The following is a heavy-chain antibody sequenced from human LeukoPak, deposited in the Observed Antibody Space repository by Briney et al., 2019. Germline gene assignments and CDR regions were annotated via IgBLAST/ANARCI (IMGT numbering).Heavy chain of an antibody. Sequence: SETLSLTCTVSGGSISSYYWSWIRQPPGKGLEWIGYFYYSGSTNYNPSLKSRVTILVDTSKNQFSLKLSSVTAADTAVYYCARGRIAYYYMDDWSKGTTVTISS. D-gene: IGHD2-15*01. CDR1: GGSISSYY. CDR3: ARGRIAYYYMDD. CDR2: FYYSGST. V-gene: IGHV4-59*01. J-gene: IGHJ6*03.